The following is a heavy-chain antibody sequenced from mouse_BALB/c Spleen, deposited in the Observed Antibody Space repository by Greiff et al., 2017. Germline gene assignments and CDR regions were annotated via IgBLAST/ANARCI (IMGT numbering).Heavy chain of an antibody. CDR2: INPGSGGT. D-gene: IGHD2-10*02. CDR3: ARGSLVNAMDY. J-gene: IGHJ4*01. V-gene: IGHV1-54*01. CDR1: GYAFTNYL. Sequence: QVQLQQSGAELVRPGTSVKVSCKASGYAFTNYLIEWVKQRPGQGLEWIGVINPGSGGTNYNEKFKGKATLTADKSSSTAYMQLSSLTSDDSAVYFCARGSLVNAMDYWGQGTSVTVSS.